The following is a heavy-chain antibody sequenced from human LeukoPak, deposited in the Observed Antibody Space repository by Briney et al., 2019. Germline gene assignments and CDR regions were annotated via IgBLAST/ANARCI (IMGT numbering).Heavy chain of an antibody. J-gene: IGHJ4*02. CDR2: INPNSGGT. V-gene: IGHV1-2*02. CDR3: ARSDTAMVTPGY. Sequence: GASVKVSCKASGYTFTGYYMHWVRQAPGQGLEWMGWINPNSGGTNYAQKFQGRVTMTRDTSISTAYMELSRLRSDDTAMYYCARSDTAMVTPGYWGQGTLVTVSS. CDR1: GYTFTGYY. D-gene: IGHD5-18*01.